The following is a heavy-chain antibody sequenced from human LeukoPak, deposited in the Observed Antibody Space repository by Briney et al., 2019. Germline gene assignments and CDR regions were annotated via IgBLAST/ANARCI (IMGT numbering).Heavy chain of an antibody. Sequence: ASVKVSFTASGYTFTNYGISWVRQAPGQGLEWMGWMNPNSGNTGYAQKFQGRVTMTRDTSISTVYMELSSLTSEDTAVYYCARGLVRGRFDRDVWGQGTTVTVSS. J-gene: IGHJ6*02. D-gene: IGHD3-10*01. CDR1: GYTFTNYG. CDR3: ARGLVRGRFDRDV. V-gene: IGHV1-8*02. CDR2: MNPNSGNT.